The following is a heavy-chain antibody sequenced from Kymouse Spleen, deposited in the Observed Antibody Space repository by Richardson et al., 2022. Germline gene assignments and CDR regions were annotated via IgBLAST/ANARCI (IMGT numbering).Heavy chain of an antibody. Sequence: QVQLVESGGGVVQPGRSLRLSCAASGFTFSSYGMHWVRQAPGKGLEWVAVISYDGSNKYYADSVKGRFTISRDNSKNTLYLQMNSLRAEDTAVYYCAKDLGSGSPDFDYWGQGTLVTVSS. J-gene: IGHJ4*02. CDR1: GFTFSSYG. V-gene: IGHV3-30*18. D-gene: IGHD3-10*01. CDR3: AKDLGSGSPDFDY. CDR2: ISYDGSNK.